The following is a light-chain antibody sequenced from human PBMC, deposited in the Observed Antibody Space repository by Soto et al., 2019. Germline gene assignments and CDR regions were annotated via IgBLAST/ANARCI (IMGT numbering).Light chain of an antibody. V-gene: IGKV1-5*01. CDR1: QSISSW. J-gene: IGKJ1*01. CDR3: QQYNSYSPKT. CDR2: DAS. Sequence: DIQMTQSPSSLSKFVGDRVTITCRASQSISSWLAWYQQKPGKAPKLLIYDASSLESGVPSRFSGSGSGTEFTLTISSLQPDDFATYYCQQYNSYSPKTFGQGTKVDI.